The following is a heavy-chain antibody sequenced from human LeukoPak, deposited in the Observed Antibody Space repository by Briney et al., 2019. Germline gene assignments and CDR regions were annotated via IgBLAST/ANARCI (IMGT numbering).Heavy chain of an antibody. CDR3: ARILAVAGKGYYFDY. Sequence: SGPALVKPTQILTLTCTFSGFSLSPSGMCVSWIRQPPGKALEWLARIDWDDDKYYSTSLKTRLTISKDTSKNQVVLTMTNMDPVDTATYYYARILAVAGKGYYFDYWGQGTLVTVSS. V-gene: IGHV2-70*11. J-gene: IGHJ4*02. D-gene: IGHD6-19*01. CDR1: GFSLSPSGMC. CDR2: IDWDDDK.